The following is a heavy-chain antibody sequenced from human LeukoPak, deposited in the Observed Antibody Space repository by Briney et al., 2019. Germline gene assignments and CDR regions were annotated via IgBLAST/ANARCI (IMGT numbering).Heavy chain of an antibody. CDR1: GGSISSYY. CDR2: IYYSGST. CDR3: ARVSTIFGVVIGSWFDP. J-gene: IGHJ5*02. V-gene: IGHV4-59*12. D-gene: IGHD3-3*01. Sequence: SETLSLTCTVSGGSISSYYWSWIRQPPGKGLEWIGYIYYSGSTNYNPSLKSRVTISVDTSKNQFSLKLSSVTAADTAVYYCARVSTIFGVVIGSWFDPWGQGTLVTVSS.